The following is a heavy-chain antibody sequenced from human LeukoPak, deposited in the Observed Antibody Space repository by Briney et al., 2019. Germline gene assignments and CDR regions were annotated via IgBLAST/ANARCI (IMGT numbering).Heavy chain of an antibody. CDR3: ARGLLLYGMDV. D-gene: IGHD2-21*02. CDR1: GDTFTSYD. Sequence: ASVKVSCKASGDTFTSYDINWVRQATGQGLEWMGWMNPNSGNTGYAQKFQGRVAITRNTSISTAYMELSSLRSEDTAVYYCARGLLLYGMDVWGQGTTVTVSS. V-gene: IGHV1-8*03. J-gene: IGHJ6*02. CDR2: MNPNSGNT.